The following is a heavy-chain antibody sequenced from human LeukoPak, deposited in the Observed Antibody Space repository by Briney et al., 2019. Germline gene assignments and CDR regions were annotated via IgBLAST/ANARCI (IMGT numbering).Heavy chain of an antibody. V-gene: IGHV4-61*02. Sequence: PSETLSLTCTVSGGSISSSSYYWGWIRQPPGKGLEWIGRIYTSGSTNYNPSLKIRVTISVDTSKNQFSLKLSSVTAADTAVYYCAREGYFLLNWFDPWGQGTLVTVSS. CDR3: AREGYFLLNWFDP. J-gene: IGHJ5*02. CDR2: IYTSGST. CDR1: GGSISSSSYY. D-gene: IGHD3-22*01.